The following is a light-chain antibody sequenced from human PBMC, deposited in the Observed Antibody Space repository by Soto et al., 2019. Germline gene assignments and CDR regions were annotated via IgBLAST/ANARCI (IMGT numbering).Light chain of an antibody. CDR3: QVWDSSTVV. CDR1: NIGNKN. J-gene: IGLJ3*02. CDR2: GDN. Sequence: SYELTQPLSVSVALGQTARITCGGNNIGNKNVHWYQQKPGQAPVLVIYGDNNRPSGIPERFSGSNSGNTATLTISRAQVGDEADYYCQVWDSSTVVFGGGTKLTV. V-gene: IGLV3-9*01.